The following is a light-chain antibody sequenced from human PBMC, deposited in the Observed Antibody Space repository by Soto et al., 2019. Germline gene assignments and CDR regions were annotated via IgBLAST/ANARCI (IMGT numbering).Light chain of an antibody. CDR1: HNIGNY. CDR3: QQYYSTPT. V-gene: IGKV4-1*01. CDR2: WAS. J-gene: IGKJ5*01. Sequence: DTQMTQSPSSLSASVGDRVTITCRSSHNIGNYLTWYQQKPGQPPKLLIYWASTRESGVPDRFSGSGSGTDFTLTISSLQAEDVAVYYCQQYYSTPTFGQGTRLEIK.